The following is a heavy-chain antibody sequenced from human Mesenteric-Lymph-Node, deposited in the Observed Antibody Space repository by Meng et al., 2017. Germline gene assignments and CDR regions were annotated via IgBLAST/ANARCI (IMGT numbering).Heavy chain of an antibody. CDR2: ISSSSSYI. J-gene: IGHJ4*02. CDR1: GFTFSSYS. Sequence: GESLKISCAASGFTFSSYSMNWVRQAPGKGLEWVSSISSSSSYIYYADSVKGRFTISRDNAKNTLYLQMNSLRVEDTAVYYCARDWESYYDYWGQGTLVTVSS. V-gene: IGHV3-21*01. CDR3: ARDWESYYDY. D-gene: IGHD3-16*01.